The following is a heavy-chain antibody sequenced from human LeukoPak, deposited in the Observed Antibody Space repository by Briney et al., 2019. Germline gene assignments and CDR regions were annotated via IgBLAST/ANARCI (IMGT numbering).Heavy chain of an antibody. CDR2: IYTSGST. CDR1: GDSISSGSYY. Sequence: PSQTLSLTCNVSGDSISSGSYYWSWIRQPAGKGLEWVGRIYTSGSTNYNPSLENRVTISLDTSKNQFSLKVTSVTAAGTAVYYCARVYCTGGSCFAGWFDSWGQGTLVTVSS. CDR3: ARVYCTGGSCFAGWFDS. J-gene: IGHJ5*01. V-gene: IGHV4-61*02. D-gene: IGHD2-8*02.